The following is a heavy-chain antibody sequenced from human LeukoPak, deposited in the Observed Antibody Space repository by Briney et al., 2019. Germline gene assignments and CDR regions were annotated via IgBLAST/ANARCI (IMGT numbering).Heavy chain of an antibody. CDR3: ARVPYYDILTGTNYGMDV. D-gene: IGHD3-9*01. V-gene: IGHV4-59*01. CDR1: GGSISSYY. J-gene: IGHJ6*02. CDR2: IYYSGST. Sequence: EPSETLSLTCAVSGGSISSYYWSWIRQPPGKGLEWIGYIYYSGSTNYNPSLKSRVTISVDTSKNQFSLKLSSVTAADTAVYYCARVPYYDILTGTNYGMDVWGQGTTVTVSS.